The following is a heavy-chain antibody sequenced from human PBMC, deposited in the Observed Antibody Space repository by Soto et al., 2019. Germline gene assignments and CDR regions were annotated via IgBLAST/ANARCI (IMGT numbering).Heavy chain of an antibody. D-gene: IGHD2-15*01. V-gene: IGHV4-39*01. J-gene: IGHJ4*02. CDR3: AGFVVPASRNSDFDY. CDR2: IYYSGST. CDR1: GISVSTSDYY. Sequence: SATLSLTCTVSGISVSTSDYYWDWVRQPPGKGLDWIGNIYYSGSTFYNPSLRSRVTLSVDTSKNQFSLRLNSVTVADTAVYFCAGFVVPASRNSDFDYWGQGTLVTVS.